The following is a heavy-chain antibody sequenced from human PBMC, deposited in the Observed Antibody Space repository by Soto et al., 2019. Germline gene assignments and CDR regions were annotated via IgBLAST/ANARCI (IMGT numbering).Heavy chain of an antibody. V-gene: IGHV1-8*01. CDR2: VNPNSGNT. CDR3: VIVLNLGGDIVVVPAASPFDF. J-gene: IGHJ4*02. Sequence: GASVKVSCKASGYTFTSYDINWVRQATGQGPERMGWVNPNSGNTGYAQKYQGRVTMTRNTSISTAYMDLSSLRSEDTAVYYCVIVLNLGGDIVVVPAASPFDFWGQGTLVTVSS. D-gene: IGHD2-2*01. CDR1: GYTFTSYD.